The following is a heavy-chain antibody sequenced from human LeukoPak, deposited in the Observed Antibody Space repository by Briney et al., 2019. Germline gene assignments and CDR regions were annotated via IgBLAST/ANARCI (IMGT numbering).Heavy chain of an antibody. J-gene: IGHJ4*02. D-gene: IGHD6-19*01. Sequence: GGSLRLSCAASGFTFSSYAMHWVRQAPGKGLEWVVVISYDGSNKYYADSVKGRFTISRDNSKNTLYLQMNSLRAEDTAVYYCAKDQDPSSGSYWGQGTLVTVSS. CDR1: GFTFSSYA. CDR2: ISYDGSNK. CDR3: AKDQDPSSGSY. V-gene: IGHV3-30-3*01.